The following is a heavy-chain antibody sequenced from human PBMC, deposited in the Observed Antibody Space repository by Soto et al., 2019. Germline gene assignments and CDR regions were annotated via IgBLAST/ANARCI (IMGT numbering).Heavy chain of an antibody. CDR1: GFSFSSYS. D-gene: IGHD5-18*01. Sequence: EVQLVESGGSLVQPGGSLRLSCAASGFSFSSYSMNWVRQTPGKGLQWISYITRSGTIYYADSVRGRFTISRDNVKNSLYLQMNSLRDEDTAVYYCARWSGYSYGTLGFDSWGQGTLVTVSS. CDR3: ARWSGYSYGTLGFDS. J-gene: IGHJ4*02. V-gene: IGHV3-48*02. CDR2: ITRSGTI.